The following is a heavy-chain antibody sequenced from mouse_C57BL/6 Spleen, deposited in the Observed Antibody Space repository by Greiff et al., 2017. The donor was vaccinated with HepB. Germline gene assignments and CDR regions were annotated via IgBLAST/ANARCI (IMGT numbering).Heavy chain of an antibody. CDR1: GYTFTSYW. V-gene: IGHV1-52*01. CDR3: ARATVVAGGYYFDY. CDR2: IDPSDSET. D-gene: IGHD1-1*01. Sequence: QVQLQQPGAELVRPGSSVKLSCKASGYTFTSYWMHWVKQRPIQGLEWIGNIDPSDSETHYNQKFKDKATLTVDKSSSTAYMQLSSLTSEDSAVYYCARATVVAGGYYFDYWGQGTTLTVSS. J-gene: IGHJ2*01.